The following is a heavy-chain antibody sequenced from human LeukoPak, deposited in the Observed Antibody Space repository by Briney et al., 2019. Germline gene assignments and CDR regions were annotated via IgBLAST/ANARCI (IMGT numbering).Heavy chain of an antibody. D-gene: IGHD2-15*01. J-gene: IGHJ5*02. CDR1: GFTFGSYV. CDR3: AREVVVVAATRYNWFDP. CDR2: ISYDGSNK. V-gene: IGHV3-30-3*01. Sequence: GGSLRLSCAASGFTFGSYVMNWVRQAPGKGLEWVAVISYDGSNKYYADSVKGRFTISRDNSKNTLYLQMNSLRAEDTAVYYCAREVVVVAATRYNWFDPWGQGTLVTVSS.